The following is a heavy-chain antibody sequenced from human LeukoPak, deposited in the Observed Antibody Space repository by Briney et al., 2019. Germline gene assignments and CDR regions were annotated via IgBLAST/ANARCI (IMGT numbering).Heavy chain of an antibody. J-gene: IGHJ4*02. CDR1: GFTFSSYT. Sequence: GGSLRLSCTASGFTFSSYTMSWVRQAPGKGLKWVSTISTGSATISYADSVKGRFTISRDNAKSSLYLEMNSLRAEDTAMYYCARGFYTPDYWGQGTLVTVSS. CDR2: ISTGSATI. CDR3: ARGFYTPDY. V-gene: IGHV3-48*01.